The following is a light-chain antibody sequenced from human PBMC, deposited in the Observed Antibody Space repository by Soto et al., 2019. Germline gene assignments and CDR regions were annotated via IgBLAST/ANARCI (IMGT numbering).Light chain of an antibody. CDR3: QQYNSYWT. J-gene: IGKJ1*01. Sequence: DIQMTQSPSTLSAAVGDRVTITCRASQSISSWLAWYQQKPGKAPKLLIYKASSLESGVPSRFSGSGSGTEFTLTISSLQPVDFATYSCQQYNSYWTFVYRTKVDMK. CDR2: KAS. CDR1: QSISSW. V-gene: IGKV1-5*03.